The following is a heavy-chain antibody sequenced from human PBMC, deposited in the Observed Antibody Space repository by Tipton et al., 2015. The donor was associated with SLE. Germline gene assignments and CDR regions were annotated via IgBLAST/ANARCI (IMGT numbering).Heavy chain of an antibody. CDR1: GFTFSSYG. D-gene: IGHD4-17*01. Sequence: SLRLSCAASGFTFSSYGMHWVRQAPGKGLEWVAVISYDGSNKYYADSVKGRFTISRDNSKNTLYLQMNSLRAEDTAVYYCARDGPRSTVTNYWYFDLWGRGTLVTVSS. CDR3: ARDGPRSTVTNYWYFDL. CDR2: ISYDGSNK. V-gene: IGHV3-30*03. J-gene: IGHJ2*01.